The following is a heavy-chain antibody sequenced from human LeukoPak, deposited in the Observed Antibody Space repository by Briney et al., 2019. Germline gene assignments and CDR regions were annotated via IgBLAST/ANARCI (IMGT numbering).Heavy chain of an antibody. CDR1: GFTFSSYA. CDR3: AKEAGYSSGWYDY. Sequence: GGSLRLSCAASGFTFSSYAMRWVRQAPGKGLEWVSGISGSGAGTYYADSVTGRFTVSRDNSKNTLYLQMNSLRAADTAAYYCAKEAGYSSGWYDYWGQGALVTVSS. CDR2: ISGSGAGT. D-gene: IGHD6-19*01. V-gene: IGHV3-23*01. J-gene: IGHJ4*02.